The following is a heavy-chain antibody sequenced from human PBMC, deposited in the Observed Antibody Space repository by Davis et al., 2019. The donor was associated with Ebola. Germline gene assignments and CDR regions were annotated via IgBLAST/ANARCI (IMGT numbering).Heavy chain of an antibody. V-gene: IGHV4-31*03. Sequence: PSETLSLTCTVSGVSISRGGSYWTWIRQHPGKGLEWIGYIYYSGSTYYKPSLKSRVTISLDTSKNQFSLKLSSVTAADTAVYYCARDISTTVSAFDIWGQGTMVTVSS. J-gene: IGHJ3*02. CDR2: IYYSGST. CDR1: GVSISRGGSY. CDR3: ARDISTTVSAFDI. D-gene: IGHD2/OR15-2a*01.